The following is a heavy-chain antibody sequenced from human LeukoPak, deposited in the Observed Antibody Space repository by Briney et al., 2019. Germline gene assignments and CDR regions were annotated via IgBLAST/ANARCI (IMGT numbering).Heavy chain of an antibody. D-gene: IGHD2-2*01. Sequence: GGSLRLSCAASGFTFSSYAMSWVRQAPGKGLEWVSAISGSGGSTYYADSVKGRFTISRDNSKNTLYLQMNSLRAEDTAVYYCAKVGYCSSTSCYAARAFDIWGQGTMVTVSS. CDR3: AKVGYCSSTSCYAARAFDI. CDR1: GFTFSSYA. V-gene: IGHV3-23*01. J-gene: IGHJ3*02. CDR2: ISGSGGST.